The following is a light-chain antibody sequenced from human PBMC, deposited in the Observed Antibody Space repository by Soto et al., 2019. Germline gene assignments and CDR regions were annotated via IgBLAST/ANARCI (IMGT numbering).Light chain of an antibody. Sequence: ELVLTQSPAALSLSPGGRHTHSHRASQSVSSNLAWYRQKPGQAPRLLIYDSSNRAAGIPARFSGSGSGTDFTLTVSSLEPEDFVVYYCQQRSDWPWTVGQGTKVDIK. CDR3: QQRSDWPWT. CDR2: DSS. J-gene: IGKJ1*01. CDR1: QSVSSN. V-gene: IGKV3-11*01.